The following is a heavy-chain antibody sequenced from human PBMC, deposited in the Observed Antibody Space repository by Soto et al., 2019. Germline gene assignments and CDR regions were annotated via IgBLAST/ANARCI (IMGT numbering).Heavy chain of an antibody. D-gene: IGHD3-22*01. J-gene: IGHJ6*02. CDR2: VYYSGFT. Sequence: LSLTCTVSGASINTIPYYWGWIRQSPGKGLEWIGSVYYSGFTYYNPSLKSRVTISVDTSKNQFSLELTSVTAADTALYYCATTFDSSGYYHNYGMDVWGQGTTVTVSS. V-gene: IGHV4-39*01. CDR1: GASINTIPYY. CDR3: ATTFDSSGYYHNYGMDV.